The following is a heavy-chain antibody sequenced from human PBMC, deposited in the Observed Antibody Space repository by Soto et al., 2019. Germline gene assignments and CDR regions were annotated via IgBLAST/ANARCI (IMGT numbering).Heavy chain of an antibody. V-gene: IGHV4-4*02. CDR2: TYYSGTT. Sequence: KTSETLSLTCAVSGGSINSYNWWSWVRQPPGKGLEWIGETYYSGTTNYNPSLKSRVTISVDKSNNQFSLKLTSVTAADTAVYYCASARRHYYAIDVWGQGTTVPVSS. CDR1: GGSINSYNW. J-gene: IGHJ6*02. CDR3: ASARRHYYAIDV.